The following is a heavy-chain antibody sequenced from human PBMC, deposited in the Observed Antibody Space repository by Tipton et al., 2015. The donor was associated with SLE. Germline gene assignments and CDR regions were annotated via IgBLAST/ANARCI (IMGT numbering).Heavy chain of an antibody. CDR2: IYAGGDT. D-gene: IGHD1/OR15-1a*01. V-gene: IGHV3-23*03. J-gene: IGHJ6*02. Sequence: SLRLSCAASGYTFNSYAMSWVRQAPGKGLEWVALIYAGGDTHYADSVKGRFTVSRDNSKDLLFLQMSSLRAEDTAVYYCAKNLRPPRRRTTFLGMDVWCQGTTVIVSS. CDR3: AKNLRPPRRRTTFLGMDV. CDR1: GYTFNSYA.